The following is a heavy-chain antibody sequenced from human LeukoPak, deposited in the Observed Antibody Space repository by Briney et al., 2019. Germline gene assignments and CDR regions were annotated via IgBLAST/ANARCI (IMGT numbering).Heavy chain of an antibody. CDR3: AREDRYGGNRDYFDY. V-gene: IGHV1-69*05. D-gene: IGHD4-23*01. CDR2: IIPIFGTA. CDR1: GGTFSSYA. J-gene: IGHJ4*02. Sequence: PGASVKVSCNASGGTFSSYAISWVRQAPGQGLEWMGGIIPIFGTANYAQKFQGRVTITTDESTSTAYMELSSLRSEDTAVYYCAREDRYGGNRDYFDYWGQGTLVTVSS.